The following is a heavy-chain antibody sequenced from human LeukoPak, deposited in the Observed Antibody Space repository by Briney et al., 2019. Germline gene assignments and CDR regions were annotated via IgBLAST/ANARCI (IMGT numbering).Heavy chain of an antibody. J-gene: IGHJ6*02. D-gene: IGHD5/OR15-5a*01. CDR3: ARESRSNYYYYGMDV. CDR2: IKQDGSEK. V-gene: IGHV3-7*01. CDR1: GFTFSSYW. Sequence: PGGSLRVSCAASGFTFSSYWMSWVRQARGKGLEWVANIKQDGSEKYYVDSVKGRFTISRDNAKNSLYLQMNSLRAEDTAVYYCARESRSNYYYYGMDVWGQGTTVTVSS.